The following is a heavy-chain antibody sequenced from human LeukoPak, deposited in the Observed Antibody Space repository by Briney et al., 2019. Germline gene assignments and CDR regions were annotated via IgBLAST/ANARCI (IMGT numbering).Heavy chain of an antibody. CDR1: RGSISSGGYY. CDR3: ARERRDGYLYYFDY. D-gene: IGHD5-24*01. CDR2: NYYSGST. V-gene: IGHV4-31*03. J-gene: IGHJ4*02. Sequence: PSETLSLTCTVSRGSISSGGYYWSWIRQHPGKGLEWIGYNYYSGSTYYNPSLKSRVTISVDTSKNQFSLKLSSVTAADTAVYYCARERRDGYLYYFDYWGQGTLVTVSS.